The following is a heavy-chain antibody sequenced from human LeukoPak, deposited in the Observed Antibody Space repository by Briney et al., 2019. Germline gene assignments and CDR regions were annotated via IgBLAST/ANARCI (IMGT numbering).Heavy chain of an antibody. Sequence: GESLKISCKGSGYSFTSYWIGWVRQMPGKGLEWMGIIYPGDSDTRYSPSFQGQVTISADKSISTAYLQWSSLKASDTAMYYCARLGGSGWSGYYYYYMDVWGKGTTVTISS. CDR2: IYPGDSDT. V-gene: IGHV5-51*01. CDR3: ARLGGSGWSGYYYYYMDV. J-gene: IGHJ6*03. CDR1: GYSFTSYW. D-gene: IGHD6-19*01.